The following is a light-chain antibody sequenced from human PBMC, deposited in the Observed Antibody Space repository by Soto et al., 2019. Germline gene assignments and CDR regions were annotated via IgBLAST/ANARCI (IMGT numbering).Light chain of an antibody. CDR1: SSDVGGFDW. V-gene: IGLV2-8*01. CDR2: DVT. CDR3: SSYAGTRAV. J-gene: IGLJ1*01. Sequence: QSVLTQPPSASGSPGQSVAISCTGSSSDVGGFDWVSWCQQHPGKVPKLMIYDVTKRPSGVPDRFSGSKPGNTASLTVSGLQAVDEADYYCSSYAGTRAVFGSWNKVT.